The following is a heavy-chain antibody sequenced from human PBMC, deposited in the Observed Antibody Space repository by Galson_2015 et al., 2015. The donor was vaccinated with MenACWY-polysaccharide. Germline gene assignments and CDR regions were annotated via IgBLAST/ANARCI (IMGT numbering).Heavy chain of an antibody. CDR1: GYTFTSYG. J-gene: IGHJ5*01. Sequence: SVKVSCKASGYTFTSYGINWIRQAPGQGLEWLGWISAYNGNINFAPSFQVRLTMTMDKSTSTAFMELRSLRSDDTAVYYCARGLPLGIAARPSWFDSWGQGTLVTVSS. CDR3: ARGLPLGIAARPSWFDS. V-gene: IGHV1-18*01. D-gene: IGHD6-6*01. CDR2: ISAYNGNI.